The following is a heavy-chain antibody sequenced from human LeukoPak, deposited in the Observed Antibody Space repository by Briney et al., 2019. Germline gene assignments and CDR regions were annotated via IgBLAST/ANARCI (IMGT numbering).Heavy chain of an antibody. Sequence: PGGSQRLSCAASGFKFSDHYIDWVRQAPGKGLEWVGRSRNKASSYTTEYAASVEGRFTISRDVSESSLYLQMNSLRTEDTAVYYCARWCSSTSCYGRTMPAWDYWGQGTLVTVSS. CDR1: GFKFSDHY. D-gene: IGHD2-2*01. V-gene: IGHV3-72*01. J-gene: IGHJ4*02. CDR2: SRNKASSYTT. CDR3: ARWCSSTSCYGRTMPAWDY.